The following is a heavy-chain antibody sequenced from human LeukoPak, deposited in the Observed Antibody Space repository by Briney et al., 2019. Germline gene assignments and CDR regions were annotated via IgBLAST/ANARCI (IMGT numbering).Heavy chain of an antibody. D-gene: IGHD3-10*01. CDR3: ARVNDYDSGSLYRPIDY. Sequence: GGPLRLSCAASGFTFNRYNMNWVRRAPGKGLEWVSSISTSSSYIYYADSVRGRFTISRDNAKNSLYLQMNSLRAEDTAVYSCARVNDYDSGSLYRPIDYWGQGTLVTVSS. V-gene: IGHV3-21*01. J-gene: IGHJ4*02. CDR1: GFTFNRYN. CDR2: ISTSSSYI.